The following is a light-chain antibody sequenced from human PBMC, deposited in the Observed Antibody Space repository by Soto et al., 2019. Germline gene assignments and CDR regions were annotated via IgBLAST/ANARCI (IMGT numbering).Light chain of an antibody. CDR2: DVS. CDR3: CSYAGSSTFRVV. V-gene: IGLV2-23*02. CDR1: SSDVGSYNL. J-gene: IGLJ2*01. Sequence: QSALTQPASVSGSPGQSITISCTGTSSDVGSYNLVSWYQQHPGKAPKLMIYDVSKLPSGVSNRFSGSKSGNTASLTISGLQAEDEADYYGCSYAGSSTFRVVFGGGTKLTVL.